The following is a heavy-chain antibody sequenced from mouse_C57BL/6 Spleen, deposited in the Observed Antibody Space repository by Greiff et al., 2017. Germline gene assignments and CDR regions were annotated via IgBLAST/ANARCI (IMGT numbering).Heavy chain of an antibody. CDR1: GYAFSSSW. D-gene: IGHD1-1*01. CDR2: IYPGDGDT. J-gene: IGHJ2*01. V-gene: IGHV1-82*01. Sequence: VQLKQSGPELVKPGASVKISCKASGYAFSSSWMNWVKQRPGKGLEWIGRIYPGDGDTNYNGKFKGKATLTADKSSSTAYMQLSSLTSEDSAVYFCARSEVYYYGSSYYFDYWGQGTTLTVSS. CDR3: ARSEVYYYGSSYYFDY.